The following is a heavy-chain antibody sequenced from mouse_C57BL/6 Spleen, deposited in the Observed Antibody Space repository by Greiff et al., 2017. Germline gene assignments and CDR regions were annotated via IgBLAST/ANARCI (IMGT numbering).Heavy chain of an antibody. V-gene: IGHV1-82*01. CDR2: IYPGDGDT. CDR1: GYAFSSSW. Sequence: VQLQQPGPELVKPGASVKISCKASGYAFSSSWMNWVKQRPGQGLEWIGRIYPGDGDTNYNGKFKGKATLTVDKSSSTAYMQLSSLTSEDSAVYFCDWNGYWYFDVWGTGTTVTVSS. CDR3: DWNGYWYFDV. J-gene: IGHJ1*03.